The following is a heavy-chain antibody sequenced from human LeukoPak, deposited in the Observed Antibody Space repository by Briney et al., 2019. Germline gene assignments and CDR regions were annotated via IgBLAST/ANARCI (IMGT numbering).Heavy chain of an antibody. V-gene: IGHV3-48*02. D-gene: IGHD6-13*01. CDR3: ARRSGAATDY. CDR2: ISSSSTI. CDR1: KFTFSHYG. Sequence: GGSLRLSCTASKFTFSHYGMQWVRQAPGKGLEWVSYISSSSTIYYADSVKGRFTISRDNAKNSLYLQMNSLRDEDTAVYYCARRSGAATDYWGQGTLVTVSS. J-gene: IGHJ4*02.